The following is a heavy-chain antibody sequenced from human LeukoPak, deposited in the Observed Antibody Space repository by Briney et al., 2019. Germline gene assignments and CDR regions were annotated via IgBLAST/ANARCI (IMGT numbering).Heavy chain of an antibody. J-gene: IGHJ4*02. Sequence: GASVKVSCKASGYTFTSYAMNWVRQAPGQGLEWMGWISAYNGNTNYAQKLQGRVTMTTDTSTSTAYMELRSLRSDDTAVYCCARDPLGYCSGGSCYWDYWGQGTLVTVSS. CDR2: ISAYNGNT. CDR3: ARDPLGYCSGGSCYWDY. D-gene: IGHD2-15*01. V-gene: IGHV1-18*01. CDR1: GYTFTSYA.